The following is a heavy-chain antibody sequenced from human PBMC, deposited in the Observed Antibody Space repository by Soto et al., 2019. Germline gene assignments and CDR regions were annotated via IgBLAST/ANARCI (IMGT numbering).Heavy chain of an antibody. CDR1: GGSFSGFS. D-gene: IGHD2-2*01. Sequence: SETLSLTCAVYGGSFSGFSWSWIRQPPGKGLEWIGEIYDSGSTNYNPSLKTRVTILIDTSKNQFSLKLSSVTAADTAVYYCARPYCSSTTCYARFTDWGQGTLVTVSS. V-gene: IGHV4-34*01. CDR2: IYDSGST. J-gene: IGHJ4*02. CDR3: ARPYCSSTTCYARFTD.